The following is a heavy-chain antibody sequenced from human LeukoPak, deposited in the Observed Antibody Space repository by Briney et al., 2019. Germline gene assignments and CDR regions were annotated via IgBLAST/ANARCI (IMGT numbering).Heavy chain of an antibody. D-gene: IGHD3-9*01. Sequence: KPSETLSLTCTVSGGSISSSSYSWGWIRQPPGKGLEWIGNIYYRGSTYYNPSLKSRVTISVDTSKNQFSLKLSSVTAADTAVYYCARVNYDILTGPLYYYYYYMDVWGKGTTVTVSS. J-gene: IGHJ6*03. CDR3: ARVNYDILTGPLYYYYYYMDV. CDR2: IYYRGST. V-gene: IGHV4-39*07. CDR1: GGSISSSSYS.